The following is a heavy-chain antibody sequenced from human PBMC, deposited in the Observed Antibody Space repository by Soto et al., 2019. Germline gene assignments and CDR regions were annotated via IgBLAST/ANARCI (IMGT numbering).Heavy chain of an antibody. J-gene: IGHJ5*02. CDR1: GGTFSRHA. V-gene: IGHV1-69*01. D-gene: IGHD3-22*01. CDR2: IIPIFGTA. Sequence: QVQLVQSGAEVRKPGSSVKVSCKASGGTFSRHAISWVRQAPGQGLEWMGGIIPIFGTANHAQKFQGRVTIIADESTSTAYMELSSLRSEDTAVYYCASRYSSGYYYLGQFDPWGQGTLVTVSS. CDR3: ASRYSSGYYYLGQFDP.